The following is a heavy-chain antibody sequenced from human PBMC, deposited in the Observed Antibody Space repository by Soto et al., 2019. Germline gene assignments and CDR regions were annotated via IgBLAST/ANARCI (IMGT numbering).Heavy chain of an antibody. V-gene: IGHV5-10-1*01. CDR3: ARHSVFGMDV. CDR2: IESSDSYT. Sequence: GESLKISCKGSGYSFTSYWISWVRQMPGKGLEWMGRIESSDSYTNHSPSFQGHVTISADKSISTAYLQWSSLKASDTAMYYCARHSVFGMDVWGQGTTVTVSS. D-gene: IGHD2-21*01. CDR1: GYSFTSYW. J-gene: IGHJ6*02.